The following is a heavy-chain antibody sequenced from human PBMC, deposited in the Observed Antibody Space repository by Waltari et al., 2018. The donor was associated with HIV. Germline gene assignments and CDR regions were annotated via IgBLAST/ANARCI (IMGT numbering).Heavy chain of an antibody. Sequence: QVHLQESGPGLVKPSQTLSLTCTVSGAPIRGPNYYWTWIRQPAGQGLEWIGRIYDNGSTNYNSSLQSRGTVSMDTSQNAFSLKLFSVTAADTAIYYCAATRAEWGATGGWDLWGQGTMVTFSS. CDR3: AATRAEWGATGGWDL. J-gene: IGHJ5*02. V-gene: IGHV4-61*02. D-gene: IGHD1-26*01. CDR2: IYDNGST. CDR1: GAPIRGPNYY.